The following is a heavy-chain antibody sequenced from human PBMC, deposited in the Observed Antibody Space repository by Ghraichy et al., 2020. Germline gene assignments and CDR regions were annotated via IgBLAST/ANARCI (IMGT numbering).Heavy chain of an antibody. CDR3: ARFHSSGAQSGGMDV. D-gene: IGHD6-19*01. Sequence: SQTLSLTCAVYGGSFSGYYWSWIRQPPGKGLEWIGEINHSGSTNYNPSLKSRVTISVDTSKNQFSLKLSSVTAADTAVYYCARFHSSGAQSGGMDVWGQGTTVTVSS. J-gene: IGHJ6*02. V-gene: IGHV4-34*01. CDR2: INHSGST. CDR1: GGSFSGYY.